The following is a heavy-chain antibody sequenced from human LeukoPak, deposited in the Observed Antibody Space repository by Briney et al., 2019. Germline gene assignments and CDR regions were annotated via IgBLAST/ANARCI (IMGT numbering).Heavy chain of an antibody. CDR1: GGSISSGSYY. J-gene: IGHJ5*02. Sequence: SETLSLTCTVSGGSISSGSYYWVWIRQPPGKGLEWIGTIYYSGTTYYNPSLKSRVTISVDTSKNQFSLRPSSVTAADTAAYYCAREVDAAAAYNWFDPWGQGTLVTVSS. CDR2: IYYSGTT. D-gene: IGHD2-2*01. V-gene: IGHV4-39*07. CDR3: AREVDAAAAYNWFDP.